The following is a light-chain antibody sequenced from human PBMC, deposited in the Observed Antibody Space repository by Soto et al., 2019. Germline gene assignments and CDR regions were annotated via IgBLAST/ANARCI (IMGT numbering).Light chain of an antibody. CDR2: DVS. CDR3: SVYTRTSTYV. J-gene: IGLJ1*01. Sequence: QSVLTQSPSVSGSPGQSVTISCSGTIDDVTAYYRVSWYQQTPGTAPKLMIYDVSNRPSGVPDRFSGSRSGNTASLTISGLQAEDEGDYYCSVYTRTSTYVFGTGTKLTVL. CDR1: IDDVTAYYR. V-gene: IGLV2-18*01.